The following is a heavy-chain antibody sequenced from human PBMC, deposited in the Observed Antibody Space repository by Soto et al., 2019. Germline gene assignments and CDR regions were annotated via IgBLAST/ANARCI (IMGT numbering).Heavy chain of an antibody. V-gene: IGHV4-39*01. CDR3: ARQVGGPRGDVLSGYYPAAGLFDY. J-gene: IGHJ4*01. CDR2: IYYSGST. CDR1: GGSISSSSYY. D-gene: IGHD3-3*01. Sequence: PSETLSLTCTVSGGSISSSSYYWGWIRQPPGKGLEWIGSIYYSGSTYYNPSLKSRVTISVDTSKNQFSLKLSSVTAADTAVYYCARQVGGPRGDVLSGYYPAAGLFDYWGQRTLVTGSS.